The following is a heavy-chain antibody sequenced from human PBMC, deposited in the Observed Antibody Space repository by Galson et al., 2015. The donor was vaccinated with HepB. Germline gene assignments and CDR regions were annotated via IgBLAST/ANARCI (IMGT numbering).Heavy chain of an antibody. D-gene: IGHD3-10*01. V-gene: IGHV4-59*08. CDR2: IYYSGST. CDR1: GGSISGYY. Sequence: SETLSLTCTVSGGSISGYYWSWIRQPPGKGLEWIGYIYYSGSTNYNPSLKSRVTISVDTSKNQFSLNLRSVTAADTAVYYCARGGLWFGERGYDPFDIWGQGTMVTVSS. J-gene: IGHJ3*02. CDR3: ARGGLWFGERGYDPFDI.